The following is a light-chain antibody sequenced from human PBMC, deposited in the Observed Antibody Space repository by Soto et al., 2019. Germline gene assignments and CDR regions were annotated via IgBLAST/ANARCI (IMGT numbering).Light chain of an antibody. CDR1: QYVSTTF. Sequence: EIVLTQSPGTLSLSPGERATLSCRASQYVSTTFFAWYQQKPGQAPRLLIYDASNRATGISARFSGSGSGTDFTLTISSLEPEDFAVYYCQQRSKWPPEVTFGQGTRLEIK. J-gene: IGKJ5*01. CDR2: DAS. CDR3: QQRSKWPPEVT. V-gene: IGKV3-11*01.